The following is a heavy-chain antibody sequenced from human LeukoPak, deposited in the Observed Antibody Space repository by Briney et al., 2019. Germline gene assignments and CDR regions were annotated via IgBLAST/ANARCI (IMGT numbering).Heavy chain of an antibody. J-gene: IGHJ4*02. CDR2: INPNNGGT. CDR3: ARMGSSTWAPPLDY. Sequence: GASVKVSCKASGYTFTAYYMHWVRQAPGQGLEWMGWINPNNGGTNYAQKFQGRVTMTRDTSISTAYMELSRLRSDDTAVYYCARMGSSTWAPPLDYWGQGTLVTVSS. V-gene: IGHV1-2*02. D-gene: IGHD6-13*01. CDR1: GYTFTAYY.